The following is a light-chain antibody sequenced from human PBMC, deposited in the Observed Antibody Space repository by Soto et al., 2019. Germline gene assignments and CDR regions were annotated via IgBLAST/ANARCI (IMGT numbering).Light chain of an antibody. Sequence: DIVLTQSPGTLSLSPGERATLSCRASQSVNSNYLAWYQQKPGQAPRLLIFGASTRATGISDRFRGSGSGTDFTLIINRLEPEDFAVYYCQQYGRTFGQGTKLEIK. V-gene: IGKV3-20*01. CDR3: QQYGRT. CDR2: GAS. J-gene: IGKJ2*01. CDR1: QSVNSNY.